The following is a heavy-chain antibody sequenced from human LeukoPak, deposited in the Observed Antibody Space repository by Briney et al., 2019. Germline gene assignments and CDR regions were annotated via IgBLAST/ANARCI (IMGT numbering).Heavy chain of an antibody. CDR3: ARQDLREASTGVDV. D-gene: IGHD7-27*01. CDR1: GFTFSSYSMN. V-gene: IGHV4-39*01. J-gene: IGHJ6*04. Sequence: GSLRLSCAASGFTFSSYSMNWVRQAPGKGLEWIGTIYSSGSTNYNPSLKSRVTILADTSRNQFSLKLSSVTAADTSVYYCARQDLREASTGVDVWGKGTTVTVSS. CDR2: IYSSGST.